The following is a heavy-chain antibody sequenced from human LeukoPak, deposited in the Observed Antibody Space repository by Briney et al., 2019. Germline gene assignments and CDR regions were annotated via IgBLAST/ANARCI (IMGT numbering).Heavy chain of an antibody. V-gene: IGHV4-34*01. D-gene: IGHD6-19*01. J-gene: IGHJ5*02. CDR2: VNHSGST. CDR1: GFTFSSYW. CDR3: ARGHLSGGSSDVSGTP. Sequence: GSLRLSCAASGFTFSSYWMHWIRQPPGKGLEWIGEVNHSGSTNYNPSPKSRVTISVDTSKNQFSLKLNSVAAADTAVYYCARGHLSGGSSDVSGTPWGQGTLVTVSS.